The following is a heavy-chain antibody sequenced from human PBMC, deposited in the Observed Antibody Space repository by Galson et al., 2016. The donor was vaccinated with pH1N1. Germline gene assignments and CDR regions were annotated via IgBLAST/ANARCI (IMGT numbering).Heavy chain of an antibody. CDR2: ISSSSIHI. J-gene: IGHJ4*02. CDR1: EFSEFSFSNYC. CDR3: ARAPYSTGWYPEFDF. D-gene: IGHD6-19*01. Sequence: SLRLSCAASEFSEFSFSNYCLNWVRQAPGKGLEWIASISSSSIHIKYADSVKGRLTISRDNGKFSVYLQMNNLRDDDTAVYYCARAPYSTGWYPEFDFWGPGTLVTVSS. V-gene: IGHV3-21*01.